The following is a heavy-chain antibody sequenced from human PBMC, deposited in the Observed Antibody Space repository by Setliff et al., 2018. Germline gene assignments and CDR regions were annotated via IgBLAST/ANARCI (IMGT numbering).Heavy chain of an antibody. D-gene: IGHD3-10*01. CDR3: GRVDFTMIQGVVGH. CDR1: GGSVSSTSHY. J-gene: IGHJ1*01. CDR2: VYYSGYT. V-gene: IGHV4-39*07. Sequence: PSETLSLTCTVSGGSVSSTSHYWGWIRQAPGKGMEWIGSVYYSGYTYSKPSLQSRVSMSVAASKNQFSLKLASVTAADTAVYYCGRVDFTMIQGVVGHWGQGTLVTVSS.